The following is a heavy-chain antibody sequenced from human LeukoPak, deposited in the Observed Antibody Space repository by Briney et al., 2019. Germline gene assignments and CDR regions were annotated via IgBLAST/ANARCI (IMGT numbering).Heavy chain of an antibody. CDR3: ASPRGAKHGWYFDL. V-gene: IGHV1-2*02. CDR2: INPNSGGT. CDR1: GYTFTGYY. D-gene: IGHD3-10*01. Sequence: SVKVSRKGSGYTFTGYYMHWVRQPPAQGLAGVGWINPNSGGTNYPQKFQGRVTMTRDTSISTAYMELSRLRSDDTAVYYCASPRGAKHGWYFDLGGRGTLVTVSS. J-gene: IGHJ2*01.